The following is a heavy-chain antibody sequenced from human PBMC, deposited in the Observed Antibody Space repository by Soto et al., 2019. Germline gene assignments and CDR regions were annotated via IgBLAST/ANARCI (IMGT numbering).Heavy chain of an antibody. CDR2: ISYSGST. Sequence: SETLSLTCTVSGGSINTYYWGWIRQPPGKGLEWIGYISYSGSTNYNPSLKSRVTISVDTSKNQFSLKLNSVSAADTAVYYCARDGYSSNWYEYWGQGTLVTVSS. CDR1: GGSINTYY. V-gene: IGHV4-59*01. D-gene: IGHD6-13*01. J-gene: IGHJ5*01. CDR3: ARDGYSSNWYEY.